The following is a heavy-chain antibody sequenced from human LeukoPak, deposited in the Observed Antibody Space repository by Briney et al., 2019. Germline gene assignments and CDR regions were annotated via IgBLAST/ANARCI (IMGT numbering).Heavy chain of an antibody. CDR1: GYTFTGYY. Sequence: ASVKVSCKASGYTFTGYYMHWVRQAPGQELEWMGWINPSRCATNYAQKFQGRVTMTSETSISTAYMELSTVRSDDTAVYYCARDLYGSGSYIPFDYWGQESLVTVSS. D-gene: IGHD3-10*01. V-gene: IGHV1-2*02. J-gene: IGHJ4*02. CDR2: INPSRCAT. CDR3: ARDLYGSGSYIPFDY.